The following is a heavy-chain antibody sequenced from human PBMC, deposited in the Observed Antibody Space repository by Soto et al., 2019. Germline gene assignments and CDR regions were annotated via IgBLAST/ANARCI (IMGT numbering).Heavy chain of an antibody. V-gene: IGHV3-23*01. CDR2: ISGSGGST. J-gene: IGHJ6*02. Sequence: GGSLRLSCAASGFTFSSYAMSWVRQAPGKGLEWVSAISGSGGSTYYADSVKGRFTISRDNSKNTLYLQMNSLRAEDTAVYYCAKDGRFRYSGSTDYYYYGMDVWGQGTTVTVSS. CDR3: AKDGRFRYSGSTDYYYYGMDV. D-gene: IGHD3-10*01. CDR1: GFTFSSYA.